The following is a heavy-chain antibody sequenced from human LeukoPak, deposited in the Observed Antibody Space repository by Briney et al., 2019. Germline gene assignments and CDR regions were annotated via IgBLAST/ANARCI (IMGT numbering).Heavy chain of an antibody. CDR2: ISGSGSST. Sequence: GGSLRLSCAASGFTFSNSAMSWVRQAPGKGLEWVSAISGSGSSTYYADSVKGRFTISRDNSKNTLYLQMNSLRAEDTAVYYCAKEAQELPANWFDPWGQGTLVTVSS. V-gene: IGHV3-23*01. CDR3: AKEAQELPANWFDP. CDR1: GFTFSNSA. J-gene: IGHJ5*02. D-gene: IGHD1-26*01.